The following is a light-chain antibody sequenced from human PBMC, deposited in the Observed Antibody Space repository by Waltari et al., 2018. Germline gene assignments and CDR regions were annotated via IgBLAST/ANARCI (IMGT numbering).Light chain of an antibody. CDR1: QSVSSY. Sequence: EIVLTQSPATLSLSPGERATLSCRASQSVSSYLAWYQQKPGQAPRLLIYDASNMTTGIPARFSGSASGTDFTLTTSSLEPEAFAVSYCQQRSNWPLTCGQGKRLEI. CDR2: DAS. V-gene: IGKV3-11*01. J-gene: IGKJ5*01. CDR3: QQRSNWPLT.